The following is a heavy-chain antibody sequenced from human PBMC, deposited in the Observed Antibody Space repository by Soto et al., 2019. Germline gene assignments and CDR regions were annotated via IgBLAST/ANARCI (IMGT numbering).Heavy chain of an antibody. J-gene: IGHJ6*02. CDR1: GYTFTRYH. CDR3: ASGEEKAMGLDDYSYYGMDV. CDR2: INPSGGRT. V-gene: IGHV1-46*01. D-gene: IGHD5-18*01. Sequence: QVQLVQSGAEVKKPGASVKVSCKASGYTFTRYHMHWVRQAPGQGLAWMGIINPSGGRTSYAQKVQGSVTMTRDTYTITVNMELSSLRSDDTDLYYCASGEEKAMGLDDYSYYGMDVWGQGTTVTVSS.